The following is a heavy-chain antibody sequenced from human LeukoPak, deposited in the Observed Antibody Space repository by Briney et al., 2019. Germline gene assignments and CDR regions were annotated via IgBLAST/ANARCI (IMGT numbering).Heavy chain of an antibody. V-gene: IGHV3-74*01. CDR2: INSDGSSR. CDR3: AREVCIGGSCSVFDY. Sequence: PGGSLRLSCAASGFTFSSYWMHWVRQAPGKGLVWVSRINSDGSSRTYADSVKGRFTISRDNAKNTLSLQMNSLRTEDMAVYYCAREVCIGGSCSVFDYWGQGTLVTVSS. D-gene: IGHD2-15*01. J-gene: IGHJ4*02. CDR1: GFTFSSYW.